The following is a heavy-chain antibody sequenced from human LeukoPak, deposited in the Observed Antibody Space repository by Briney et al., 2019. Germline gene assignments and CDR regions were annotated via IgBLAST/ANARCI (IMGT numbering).Heavy chain of an antibody. V-gene: IGHV3-23*01. D-gene: IGHD3-16*01. J-gene: IGHJ5*02. Sequence: GGSLRLSCAASGFTFSSYAMSWVRQAPGKGLEWVSAMSGSGGSTYYADSVKGRFTISRDNSKNTLYLQMNSLRAEDTAVYYCAKDIGGYRDTWFDPWGQGTLVTVSS. CDR2: MSGSGGST. CDR1: GFTFSSYA. CDR3: AKDIGGYRDTWFDP.